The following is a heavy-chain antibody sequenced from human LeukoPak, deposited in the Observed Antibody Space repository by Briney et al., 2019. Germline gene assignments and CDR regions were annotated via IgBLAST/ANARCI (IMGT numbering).Heavy chain of an antibody. J-gene: IGHJ6*03. Sequence: GGSLRLSCAASGFTFSNYNMNWVRQAPGKGLEWVGRIKSKTDGGTTDYAAPVKGRFTISRDDSKNTLYLQMNSLKTEDTAVYYCTTVRSYGHPNYYYYYMDVWGKGTTVTVSS. CDR1: GFTFSNYN. V-gene: IGHV3-15*01. CDR3: TTVRSYGHPNYYYYYMDV. D-gene: IGHD5-18*01. CDR2: IKSKTDGGTT.